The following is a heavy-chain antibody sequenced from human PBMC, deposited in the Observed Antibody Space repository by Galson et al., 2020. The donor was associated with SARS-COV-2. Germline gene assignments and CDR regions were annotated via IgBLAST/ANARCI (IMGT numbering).Heavy chain of an antibody. CDR3: ARHSPTISGAFDI. Sequence: SQTLSLTCTVSGGSVTSDNYYWSWIRQPPEKGLEWIGYIYYSGSTNYSPSLKSRVTISLDTSKNQFSLNLRAVTAADTAMYYCARHSPTISGAFDIWGQGTMVTVSS. CDR1: GGSVTSDNYY. CDR2: IYYSGST. J-gene: IGHJ3*02. V-gene: IGHV4-61*01. D-gene: IGHD3-3*01.